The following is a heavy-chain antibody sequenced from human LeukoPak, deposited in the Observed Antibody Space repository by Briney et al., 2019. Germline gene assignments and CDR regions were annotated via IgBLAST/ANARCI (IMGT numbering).Heavy chain of an antibody. CDR3: AAEGQQLDALEI. Sequence: PGGSLRLSCAASGFTFSTYNMNWVRQAPGKGLEWVSSISSSSSYIYYADSVKGRFTISRDNAKNSLYLQMNSLRAEDTAVYYCAAEGQQLDALEIWGQGTMVTVSS. V-gene: IGHV3-21*01. D-gene: IGHD6-13*01. CDR2: ISSSSSYI. CDR1: GFTFSTYN. J-gene: IGHJ3*02.